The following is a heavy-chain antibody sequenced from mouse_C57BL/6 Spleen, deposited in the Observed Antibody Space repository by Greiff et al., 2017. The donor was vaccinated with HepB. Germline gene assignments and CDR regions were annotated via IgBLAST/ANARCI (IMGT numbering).Heavy chain of an antibody. CDR2: INPNYGTT. D-gene: IGHD2-3*01. Sequence: EVKLMESGPELVKPGASVKISCKASGYSFTDYNMNWVKQSNGKSLEWIGVINPNYGTTSYNQKFKGKATLTVDQSSSTAYMQLNSLTSEDSAVYYCAREGDGYYPNWYFDVWGTGTTVTVSS. J-gene: IGHJ1*03. V-gene: IGHV1-39*01. CDR1: GYSFTDYN. CDR3: AREGDGYYPNWYFDV.